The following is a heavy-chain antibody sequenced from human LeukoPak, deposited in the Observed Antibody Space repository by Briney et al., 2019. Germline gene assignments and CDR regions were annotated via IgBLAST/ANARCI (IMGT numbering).Heavy chain of an antibody. V-gene: IGHV3-53*01. D-gene: IGHD3-3*01. CDR1: GFTVSSNY. CDR2: IYSGGTT. J-gene: IGHJ4*02. Sequence: GGSLRLSCAASGFTVSSNYVSWVRQAPGKGLEWVSVIYSGGTTYYADSVRGRFTISRDNSKNTLYLQMNSLRAEDTAVYYCASTSTILKGYFDYWGQGTLVTVSS. CDR3: ASTSTILKGYFDY.